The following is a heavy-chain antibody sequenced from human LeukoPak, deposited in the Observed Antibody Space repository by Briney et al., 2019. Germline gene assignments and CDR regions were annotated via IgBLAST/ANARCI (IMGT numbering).Heavy chain of an antibody. CDR1: GYTFTSYG. D-gene: IGHD2-15*01. CDR3: VRSGYCYGGTCHSGAFDI. Sequence: VASVKVSCKASGYTFTSYGISWVRQAPGQGLEWMGWISAYNGNTNFAQKLQGRITMTTDTSTSTAYMELRSLRSDDTAVYYCVRSGYCYGGTCHSGAFDIWGQGTMVTVSS. J-gene: IGHJ3*02. V-gene: IGHV1-18*01. CDR2: ISAYNGNT.